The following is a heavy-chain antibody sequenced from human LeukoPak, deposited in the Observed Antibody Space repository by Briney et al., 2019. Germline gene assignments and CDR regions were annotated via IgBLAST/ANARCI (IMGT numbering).Heavy chain of an antibody. CDR2: IYYSGST. CDR3: ARGPGDYDILTGYMPPYYYYYMDV. CDR1: GGSISSSSYY. Sequence: PSETLSLTCTVSGGSISSSSYYWGCIRQPPGKGLECIGSIYYSGSTYYNPSLKSRVTISVDTSKHQFSLKLSSVTAADTAVYYCARGPGDYDILTGYMPPYYYYYMDVWGKGTTVTVSS. D-gene: IGHD3-9*01. V-gene: IGHV4-39*07. J-gene: IGHJ6*03.